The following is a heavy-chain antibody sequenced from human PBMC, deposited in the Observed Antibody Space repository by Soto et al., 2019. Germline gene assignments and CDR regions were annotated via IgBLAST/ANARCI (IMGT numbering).Heavy chain of an antibody. CDR1: GYPFTNYD. CDR3: ARGKYCSRTSCWFDP. D-gene: IGHD2-2*01. Sequence: ASVKVSCKASGYPFTNYDITWVRQATGQGLEWMGWMNFNSGNTGYAQKFQDRVIMTRDTSIDTAYMELSRLSFEDTAVYYCARGKYCSRTSCWFDPWGQGTQVTVSS. J-gene: IGHJ5*02. V-gene: IGHV1-8*01. CDR2: MNFNSGNT.